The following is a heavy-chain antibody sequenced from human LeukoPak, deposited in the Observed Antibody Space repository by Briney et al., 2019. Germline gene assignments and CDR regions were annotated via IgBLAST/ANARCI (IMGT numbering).Heavy chain of an antibody. CDR2: IYPGDSDT. CDR3: ARRYFASGTYHFEN. CDR1: TDTFTGYW. Sequence: RGESLKISCKGSTDTFTGYWIGWVRQMPGKGLEWMGIIYPGDSDTRYSPSFQGQVTISVDKSINTAYLQWSSLKASDTAMYFCARRYFASGTYHFENWGQGTLVTVSS. D-gene: IGHD3-10*01. J-gene: IGHJ4*02. V-gene: IGHV5-51*01.